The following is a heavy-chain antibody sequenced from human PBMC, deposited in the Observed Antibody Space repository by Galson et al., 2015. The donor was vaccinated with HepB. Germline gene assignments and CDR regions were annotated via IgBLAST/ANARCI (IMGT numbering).Heavy chain of an antibody. D-gene: IGHD3-22*01. CDR3: VRSGNYYAQGWFDP. V-gene: IGHV2-5*02. J-gene: IGHJ5*02. Sequence: PALVKPTQTLTLTCTFSGFSLSTSGVGVGWIRQPPGKALEWLALIYWDDDQRYSPSLRSRLTITKDTSKNQVVLTGTNMDPVDTATYYCVRSGNYYAQGWFDPWGQGTLVTVSS. CDR1: GFSLSTSGVG. CDR2: IYWDDDQ.